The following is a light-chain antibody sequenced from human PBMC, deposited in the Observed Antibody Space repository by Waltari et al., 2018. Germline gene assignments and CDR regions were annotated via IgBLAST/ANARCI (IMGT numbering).Light chain of an antibody. CDR3: HQYYSTPFT. Sequence: DIVMTQSPESLAVSLGERPTINCKSRQSVLYSSNNKNQLAWYQQKPGQPPKLLLYWASTRESGVPDRFSGSGSETDFTLTISSLQAEDVAVYYCHQYYSTPFTFGQGTKLEIK. J-gene: IGKJ2*01. CDR2: WAS. V-gene: IGKV4-1*01. CDR1: QSVLYSSNNKNQ.